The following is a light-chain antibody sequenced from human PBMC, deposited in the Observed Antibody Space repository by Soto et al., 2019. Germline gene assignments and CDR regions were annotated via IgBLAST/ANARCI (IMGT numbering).Light chain of an antibody. CDR2: GAS. Sequence: EIVLTQSPAILSASPGERATLSCRASQTVSDNLAWYQQKPGQSPRLLIYGASTRATDIPVRFSGSGSGTEFTLNISILQSEDFAVYYCQQYNIWPPVYTFGQGTKL. V-gene: IGKV3-15*01. CDR1: QTVSDN. CDR3: QQYNIWPPVYT. J-gene: IGKJ2*01.